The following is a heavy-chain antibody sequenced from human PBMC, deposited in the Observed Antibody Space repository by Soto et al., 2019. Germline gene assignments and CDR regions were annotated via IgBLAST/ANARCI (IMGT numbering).Heavy chain of an antibody. CDR3: ARQFDYESSGYYYAY. V-gene: IGHV1-69*13. J-gene: IGHJ4*02. Sequence: ASVKVSCKASGVTFSRYTISWVRQAPGQGLEWMGGITPMFGTANYAQKFQGRVTIAADESTSTAYMELSSLRSEDTAVYYCARQFDYESSGYYYAYWGQGTVVTVS. CDR1: GVTFSRYT. CDR2: ITPMFGTA. D-gene: IGHD3-22*01.